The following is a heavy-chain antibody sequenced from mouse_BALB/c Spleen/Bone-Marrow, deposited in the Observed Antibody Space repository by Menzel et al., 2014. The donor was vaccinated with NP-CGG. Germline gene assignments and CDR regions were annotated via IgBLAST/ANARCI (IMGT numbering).Heavy chain of an antibody. J-gene: IGHJ4*01. D-gene: IGHD2-3*01. CDR3: ARGGDGYSNAMDY. Sequence: VQLQQSGPELVEPGASVRISCKASGYTFTSYYIHWVKQRPGQGLEWIGWIYPGNVNTKYNEKFKGKATLTADKSSSTAYMQLSSLTSEDSAVYFCARGGDGYSNAMDYWGQGTSVTVSS. V-gene: IGHV1S56*01. CDR1: GYTFTSYY. CDR2: IYPGNVNT.